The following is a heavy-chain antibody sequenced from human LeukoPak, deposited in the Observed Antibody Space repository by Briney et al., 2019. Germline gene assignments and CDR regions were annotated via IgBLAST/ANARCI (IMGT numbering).Heavy chain of an antibody. CDR3: ATDVVATVTPYYYYYAIDD. D-gene: IGHD5-12*01. CDR2: ISSSSYI. CDR1: GFTFSSYS. Sequence: GGSLRLSCAASGFTFSSYSMNWVRQVPGKGLEWVSSISSSSYIYYADSVKGRFTISRDNAKNSLYLQMNSLRAEDTAVYYCATDVVATVTPYYYYYAIDDWGQGTTVTVSS. V-gene: IGHV3-21*01. J-gene: IGHJ6*02.